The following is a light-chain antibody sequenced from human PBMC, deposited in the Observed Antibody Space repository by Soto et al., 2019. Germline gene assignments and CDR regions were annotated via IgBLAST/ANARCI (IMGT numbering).Light chain of an antibody. Sequence: DIQMTQSPSTLSASVGDRVTITCRASQSISIWLAWYHEKPGKAPKILIYKASSLESGVPSRFSGSGSGTEFTLTISSLQPDDFATYYCQQYSTYTPRTFGQGTKVDIK. CDR3: QQYSTYTPRT. V-gene: IGKV1-5*03. CDR2: KAS. CDR1: QSISIW. J-gene: IGKJ1*01.